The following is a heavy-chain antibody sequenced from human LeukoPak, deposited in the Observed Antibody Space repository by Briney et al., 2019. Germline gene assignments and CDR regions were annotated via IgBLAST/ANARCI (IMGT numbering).Heavy chain of an antibody. Sequence: PGGSLRLSCAASGFTFSSYGMHWVRQAAGSGLEWVTFIRYDGSKIYHGGSVEGRFTISRDIYENTLYMQMDSLRPEDTALYYCAKAHCAISSCGIDSWGQGTLVTVSS. V-gene: IGHV3-30*02. CDR2: IRYDGSKI. CDR1: GFTFSSYG. D-gene: IGHD2-8*01. J-gene: IGHJ4*02. CDR3: AKAHCAISSCGIDS.